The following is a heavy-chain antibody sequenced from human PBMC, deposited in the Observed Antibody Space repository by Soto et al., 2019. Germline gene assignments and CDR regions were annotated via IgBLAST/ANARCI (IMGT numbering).Heavy chain of an antibody. J-gene: IGHJ4*02. CDR3: TRGDY. CDR1: GDSMTTVGYY. CDR2: ISYSGST. V-gene: IGHV4-31*03. Sequence: QVQLQESGPGLVKPSKTLSLTCTVSGDSMTTVGYYWTWIRQHPGQGLEWIGFISYSGSTYYSSSLKGRVAISADTSKNQFSLKLNSVTVADTAVYYCTRGDYWGQGTLVTVSS.